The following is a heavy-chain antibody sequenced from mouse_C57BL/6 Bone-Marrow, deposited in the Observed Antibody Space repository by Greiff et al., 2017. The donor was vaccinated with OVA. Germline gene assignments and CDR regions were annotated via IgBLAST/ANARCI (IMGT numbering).Heavy chain of an antibody. CDR3: ARDPWYFDV. CDR1: GYTFTSYW. V-gene: IGHV1-50*01. J-gene: IGHJ1*03. CDR2: IDPSDSYT. Sequence: QVQLQQPGAELVKPGASVKLSCKASGYTFTSYWMQWVKQRPGQGLEWIGEIDPSDSYTNYNQKFKGKATLTVDTSSSTAYLQLSSLTSEDSAVYYGARDPWYFDVWGTGTTVTVS.